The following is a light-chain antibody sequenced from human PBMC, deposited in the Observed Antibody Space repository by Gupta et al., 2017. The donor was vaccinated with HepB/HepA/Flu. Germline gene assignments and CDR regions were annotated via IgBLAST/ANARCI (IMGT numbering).Light chain of an antibody. Sequence: EIVLTQSPGTLSLSPGERATLSCRASQSVSSSYLAWYQQKPGQAPRLLIYGASSRATGIPDRFSGSGSGTDFTLTISRLEPEDFAVYYCQQYGSLPRTFGQGTNLEIK. CDR3: QQYGSLPRT. V-gene: IGKV3-20*01. CDR2: GAS. CDR1: QSVSSSY. J-gene: IGKJ2*01.